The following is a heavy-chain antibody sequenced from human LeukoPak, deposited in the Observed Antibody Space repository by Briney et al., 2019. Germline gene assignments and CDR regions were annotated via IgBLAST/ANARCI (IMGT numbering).Heavy chain of an antibody. J-gene: IGHJ5*02. D-gene: IGHD3-16*01. V-gene: IGHV4-34*01. CDR1: GGSFSGYY. Sequence: PSETPSLTCGVYGGSFSGYYWSWIRQSPGRGLEWIGEINHGGSTNYNPSLKSRVTISVDTSKSQFSLKRSSVTAADTAVYYCAALGVRFPWGQGTLVTVSS. CDR3: AALGVRFP. CDR2: INHGGST.